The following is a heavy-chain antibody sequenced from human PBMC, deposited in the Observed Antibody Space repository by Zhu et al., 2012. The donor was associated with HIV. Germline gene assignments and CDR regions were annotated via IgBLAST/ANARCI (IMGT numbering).Heavy chain of an antibody. CDR2: IYYSGST. V-gene: IGHV4-39*07. CDR1: GGSISSSSYY. Sequence: QVQLQESGPGLVKPSETLSLTCTVSGGSISSSSYYWGWIRQPPGKGLEWIGSIYYSGSTYYNPSLKSRVTISVDTSKNQFSLKLSSVTAADTAVYYCASTGITMVRARYGMDVVGPRDHGHRLL. J-gene: IGHJ6*02. CDR3: ASTGITMVRARYGMDV. D-gene: IGHD3-10*01.